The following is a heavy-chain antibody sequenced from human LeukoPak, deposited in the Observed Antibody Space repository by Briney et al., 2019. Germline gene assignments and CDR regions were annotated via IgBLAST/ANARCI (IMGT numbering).Heavy chain of an antibody. CDR1: GGTFTIYS. CDR2: IMPLFNTA. J-gene: IGHJ6*03. Sequence: ASVKVSSKDSGGTFTIYSITWVRQAPGQGLEWMGGIMPLFNTANYAQQFQGRVTITTDESTSTAYMELSSLRFEDTAMYYCARVDRYHYYLDVWGKGTTVTVSS. V-gene: IGHV1-69*05. CDR3: ARVDRYHYYLDV.